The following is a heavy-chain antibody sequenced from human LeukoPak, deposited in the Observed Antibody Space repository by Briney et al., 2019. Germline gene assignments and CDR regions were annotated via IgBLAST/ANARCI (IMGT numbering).Heavy chain of an antibody. D-gene: IGHD2-21*02. CDR3: AKDSEVVVTAIVDY. V-gene: IGHV3-21*04. J-gene: IGHJ4*02. CDR2: IIDSTYK. Sequence: GGSLRLSCVASGFTFSTYTMNWVRQAPGKGLEWVSSIIDSTYKYYADSVKGRFTISRDNSKNTLYLQMSSLRTEDTAVYYCAKDSEVVVTAIVDYWGQGTLVTVSS. CDR1: GFTFSTYT.